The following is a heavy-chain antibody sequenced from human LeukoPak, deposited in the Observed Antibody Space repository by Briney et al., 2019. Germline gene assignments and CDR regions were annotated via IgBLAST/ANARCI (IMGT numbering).Heavy chain of an antibody. Sequence: SDTLSLTCTVSGGSIRSFYCSWIRQPPGKGREWIGYIFYSGSTTYNPSLKSRVTMSVDTSKSQFSLRLSSATAADTAVYYCATNLGYCSSGGSCYQFDPSGDGTLVTVSS. CDR1: GGSIRSFY. J-gene: IGHJ5*02. CDR2: IFYSGST. V-gene: IGHV4-59*07. CDR3: ATNLGYCSSGGSCYQFDP. D-gene: IGHD2-15*01.